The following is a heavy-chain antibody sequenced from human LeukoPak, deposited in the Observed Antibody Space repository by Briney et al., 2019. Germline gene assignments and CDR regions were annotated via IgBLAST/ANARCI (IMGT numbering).Heavy chain of an antibody. V-gene: IGHV3-48*03. CDR3: ARVSRYANEY. CDR1: GFTFSSYE. Sequence: GGSLRLSCAASGFTFSSYEKNWVRQAPGKGLECVSDIRSRWRIIYYADSKEGRFIISRDNNKNSLFLQINNLRAEHTAQYYCARVSRYANEYWGQGTVVSAFS. J-gene: IGHJ4*02. D-gene: IGHD2-2*01. CDR2: IRSRWRII.